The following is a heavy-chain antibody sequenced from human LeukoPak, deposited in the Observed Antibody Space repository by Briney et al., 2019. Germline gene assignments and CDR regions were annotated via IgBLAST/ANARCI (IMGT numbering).Heavy chain of an antibody. Sequence: SETLSLTCTVSGCSISSGSYYWSWLRQPPGKGLEWIGRIYASGSTDYNPSLKSRVTMSVDTSKNQFSLKLNSVTAADTAVYYCARFRDYKEAFDIWGQGTMVTVSS. CDR3: ARFRDYKEAFDI. J-gene: IGHJ3*02. CDR1: GCSISSGSYY. V-gene: IGHV4-61*02. CDR2: IYASGST. D-gene: IGHD3-10*01.